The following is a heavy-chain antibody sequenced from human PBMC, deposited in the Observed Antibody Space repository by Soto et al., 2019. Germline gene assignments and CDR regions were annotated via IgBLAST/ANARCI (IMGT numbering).Heavy chain of an antibody. CDR3: AHRKPGYYFDY. D-gene: IGHD3-22*01. CDR2: IYWDDDK. CDR1: GLSLTTSGVG. J-gene: IGHJ4*02. Sequence: SGPTLVNPAETLTLTYSLSGLSLTTSGVGVGWIRQPPGKALEWLALIYWDDDKRYSPSLKSRLTITKDTSKNQVVLTMTNMDPVDTATYYCAHRKPGYYFDYWGQGTLVTVSS. V-gene: IGHV2-5*02.